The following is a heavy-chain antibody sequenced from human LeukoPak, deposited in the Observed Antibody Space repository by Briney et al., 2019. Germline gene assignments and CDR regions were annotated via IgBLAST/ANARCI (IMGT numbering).Heavy chain of an antibody. CDR3: ARGVAVAAFSAFDV. V-gene: IGHV3-23*01. J-gene: IGHJ3*01. Sequence: PGGSLRLSCAASGFTFSSYAMSWVRQAPGKGLEWVSAISGSGGSTYYADSVKGRFTISRDNSKNTLYLQMNSLKAEDTAVYYCARGVAVAAFSAFDVWGQGTMVTVSS. CDR1: GFTFSSYA. CDR2: ISGSGGST. D-gene: IGHD6-19*01.